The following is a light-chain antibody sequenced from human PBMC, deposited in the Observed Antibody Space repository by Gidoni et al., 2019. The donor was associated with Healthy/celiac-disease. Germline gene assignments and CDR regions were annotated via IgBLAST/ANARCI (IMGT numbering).Light chain of an antibody. J-gene: IGKJ1*01. Sequence: DIQMTHSPSTLSASVGDRVTITCRASQSISSWLAWYQQKPGKAPKLLIYDDSSLESGVPSRFSGSGSGTEFALTISSLQPDDFATYYCQQYNSYSQGTFGQGTKVEIK. CDR3: QQYNSYSQGT. CDR1: QSISSW. CDR2: DDS. V-gene: IGKV1-5*01.